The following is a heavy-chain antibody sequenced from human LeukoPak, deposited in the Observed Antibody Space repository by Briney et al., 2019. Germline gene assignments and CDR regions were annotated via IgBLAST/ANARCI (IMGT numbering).Heavy chain of an antibody. V-gene: IGHV1-18*01. D-gene: IGHD5-12*01. Sequence: GASVKVSCKASGYTFTSYSISWVRQAPGQGLEWMGWISAYNGNTNYAQKLQGRVTMTTDTSTSTAYMELRSLRSDDTAVYYCARDTSGYDLHYMDVWGKGTTVTISS. CDR1: GYTFTSYS. CDR3: ARDTSGYDLHYMDV. CDR2: ISAYNGNT. J-gene: IGHJ6*03.